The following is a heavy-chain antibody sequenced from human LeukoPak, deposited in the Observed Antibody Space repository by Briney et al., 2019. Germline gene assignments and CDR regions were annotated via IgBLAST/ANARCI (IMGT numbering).Heavy chain of an antibody. CDR1: GYSFTGHY. J-gene: IGHJ5*02. D-gene: IGHD2/OR15-2a*01. CDR3: ARQSNKGGFDR. V-gene: IGHV1-2*02. CDR2: INPNSGGT. Sequence: ASVTVSCKASGYSFTGHYMHWLRQAPGQGLEWMGWINPNSGGTNYAQKFQGRVTMTRDTSISTAYMEVTRLESDDTAVYYCARQSNKGGFDRWGQGTLVTVSS.